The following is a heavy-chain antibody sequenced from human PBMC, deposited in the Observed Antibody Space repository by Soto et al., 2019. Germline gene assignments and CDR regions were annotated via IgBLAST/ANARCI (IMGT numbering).Heavy chain of an antibody. CDR2: IYYSGST. CDR1: GGSISSGGYY. V-gene: IGHV4-31*03. J-gene: IGHJ4*02. Sequence: SETLSLTCTVSGGSISSGGYYWSWIRQHPGKGLEWIGYIYYSGSTYYNPSLKSRVTISVDTSKNQFSLKLSSVTAADTAVYYCARVKGKAVAGFDYWGQGTLVTVPS. CDR3: ARVKGKAVAGFDY. D-gene: IGHD6-19*01.